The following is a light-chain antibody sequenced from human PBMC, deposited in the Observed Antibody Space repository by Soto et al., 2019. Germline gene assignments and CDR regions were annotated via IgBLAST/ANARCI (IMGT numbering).Light chain of an antibody. CDR3: QQYNSYSQT. Sequence: DIQMTQSPSTLSGSVGDRVTITCRASQTISSWLAWYQQKPGKAPKRLIYAASSLQSGVPSRFSGSGSGTEFTLTISSLQPDDFATYYCQQYNSYSQTFGQGTKVAIK. J-gene: IGKJ1*01. CDR1: QTISSW. CDR2: AAS. V-gene: IGKV1-5*01.